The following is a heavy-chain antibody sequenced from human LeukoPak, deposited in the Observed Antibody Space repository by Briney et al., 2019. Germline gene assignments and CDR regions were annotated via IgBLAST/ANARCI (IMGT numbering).Heavy chain of an antibody. CDR1: GGSISSGSYY. J-gene: IGHJ4*02. Sequence: SETLSLTCTVSGGSISSGSYYWSWIRQPAGKGLEWIGSIYYSGSTYYNPSLKSRVTISVDTSKNQFSLKLSSVTAADTAVYYCARAGLTWIQLWTPPALWDYWGQGTLVTVSS. D-gene: IGHD5-18*01. CDR3: ARAGLTWIQLWTPPALWDY. CDR2: IYYSGST. V-gene: IGHV4-39*07.